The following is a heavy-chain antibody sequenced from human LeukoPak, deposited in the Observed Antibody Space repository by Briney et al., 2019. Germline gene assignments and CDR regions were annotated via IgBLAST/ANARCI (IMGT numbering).Heavy chain of an antibody. Sequence: SETLSLTCTVSGGSISSYYWSWIRQPPGKGLEWSGYIYYSGSTNYNPSLKSRVTISVDTSKNQFSLKLSSVTAADTAVYYCARYWVRGDRGMDVWGQGTTVTVSS. V-gene: IGHV4-59*08. CDR1: GGSISSYY. D-gene: IGHD3-10*01. CDR2: IYYSGST. CDR3: ARYWVRGDRGMDV. J-gene: IGHJ6*02.